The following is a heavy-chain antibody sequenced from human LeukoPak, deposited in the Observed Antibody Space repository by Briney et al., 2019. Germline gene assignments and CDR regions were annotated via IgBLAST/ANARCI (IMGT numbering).Heavy chain of an antibody. CDR1: GFTFSGYS. Sequence: QSGGSLRLSCEASGFTFSGYSMNWVRQAPGKGLEWVSYISSGTSTIYYADSVKGRLTISRDNAKNSLYLQMNSLRAEDTAVYYCARDIAVSGRWYDILTGAENYYYYYYYYMDVWGKGTTVTVSS. CDR2: ISSGTSTI. D-gene: IGHD3-9*01. J-gene: IGHJ6*03. V-gene: IGHV3-48*04. CDR3: ARDIAVSGRWYDILTGAENYYYYYYYYMDV.